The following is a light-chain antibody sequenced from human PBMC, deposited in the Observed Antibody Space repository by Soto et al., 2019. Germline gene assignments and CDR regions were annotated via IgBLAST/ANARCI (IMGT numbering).Light chain of an antibody. V-gene: IGKV1-5*03. Sequence: DIPMTQSPSTLSASVGERVTITCRASQSINVWFAWYQQKPGKAPKLLISKASSLDSGVPSRFSGSGSGTDFTPTISSLQPDDFVTYYCQQYKSYSYTFGQGTELVV. CDR3: QQYKSYSYT. J-gene: IGKJ2*01. CDR1: QSINVW. CDR2: KAS.